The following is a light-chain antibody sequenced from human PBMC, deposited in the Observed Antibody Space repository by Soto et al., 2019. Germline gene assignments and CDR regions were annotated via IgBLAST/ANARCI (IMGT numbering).Light chain of an antibody. V-gene: IGLV1-40*01. CDR3: QSYDSGLSGYVV. Sequence: QSVLTQPPSVSGAPGQTVTISCTGSSSNIGAGYDVHWYQHLPGIAPKLLIYRNNNRPSGVPDRFSGSKSGNSASLAITGLQAEDEADYYCQSYDSGLSGYVVFGGRTKITVL. J-gene: IGLJ2*01. CDR2: RNN. CDR1: SSNIGAGYD.